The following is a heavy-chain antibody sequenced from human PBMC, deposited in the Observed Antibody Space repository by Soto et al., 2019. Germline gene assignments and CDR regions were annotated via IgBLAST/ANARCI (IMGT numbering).Heavy chain of an antibody. CDR3: ARGRYGDY. Sequence: QVHLVQSGAEVKKPGASVKVSCKASGYTFTSYGITWVRQAPGQGLEWMGWISAHNGNTDYAQKLQGRVIATRDTSTGTAYMELSSMISDDTAVYYCARGRYGDYWGQGALVTVSS. D-gene: IGHD1-1*01. CDR1: GYTFTSYG. CDR2: ISAHNGNT. V-gene: IGHV1-18*01. J-gene: IGHJ4*02.